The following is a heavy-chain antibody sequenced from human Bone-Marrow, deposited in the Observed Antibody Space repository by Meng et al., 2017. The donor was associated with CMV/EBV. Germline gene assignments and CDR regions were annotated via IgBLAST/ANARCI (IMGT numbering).Heavy chain of an antibody. V-gene: IGHV3-21*01. D-gene: IGHD3-3*01. Sequence: GGSLRLSCAASGFTFSSYSMNWVRQAPGKGLEWVSSISSSSSYIYYADSVKGRFTISRDNAKNSLYLQMNSLRAEDTAVYYCAKDPYYEFWSGYPSLHYYYGMDVWGQGTTVTGSS. CDR1: GFTFSSYS. J-gene: IGHJ6*02. CDR2: ISSSSSYI. CDR3: AKDPYYEFWSGYPSLHYYYGMDV.